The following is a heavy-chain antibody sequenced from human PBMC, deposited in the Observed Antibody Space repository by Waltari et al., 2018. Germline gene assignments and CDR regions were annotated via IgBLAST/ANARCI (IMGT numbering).Heavy chain of an antibody. J-gene: IGHJ4*02. CDR1: GYTFTSYG. Sequence: QVQLVQSGAEMKKPGASLNVSCKAAGYTFTSYGVSWVRQAPGQGLEWMGWISTYQANTNKAKKLQDRVTRTTDSSTNTAYMELRSLRSDDTAVYYCARVDGDYIDYWGQGTLVTVSS. CDR2: ISTYQANT. V-gene: IGHV1-18*01. D-gene: IGHD4-17*01. CDR3: ARVDGDYIDY.